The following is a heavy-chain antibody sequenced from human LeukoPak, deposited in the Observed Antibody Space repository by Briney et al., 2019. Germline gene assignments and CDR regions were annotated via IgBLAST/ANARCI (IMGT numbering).Heavy chain of an antibody. CDR3: ARNRGTYYGLNDY. Sequence: GGSLRLSCAGSGFTFSSDWMHWVRQAPGKGLVWLSRINSDGSSRSYADSVKGRFTISRDNGKNTLYLQMNGLRAEDTAVYYCARNRGTYYGLNDYWGQGTRVTVSS. D-gene: IGHD1-26*01. J-gene: IGHJ4*02. V-gene: IGHV3-74*01. CDR1: GFTFSSDW. CDR2: INSDGSSR.